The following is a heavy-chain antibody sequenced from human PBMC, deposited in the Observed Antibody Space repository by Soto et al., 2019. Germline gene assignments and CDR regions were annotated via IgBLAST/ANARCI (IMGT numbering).Heavy chain of an antibody. CDR3: AKVGQQLVLADY. D-gene: IGHD6-13*01. V-gene: IGHV3-30*18. CDR1: GFTFSSYG. Sequence: GGSLRLSCAASGFTFSSYGMHWVRQAPGKGLEWVAVISYDGSNKYYADSVKGRFTISRDNSKNTLYLQMNSLRAEDTAVYYCAKVGQQLVLADYWGQGTLVTVSS. J-gene: IGHJ4*02. CDR2: ISYDGSNK.